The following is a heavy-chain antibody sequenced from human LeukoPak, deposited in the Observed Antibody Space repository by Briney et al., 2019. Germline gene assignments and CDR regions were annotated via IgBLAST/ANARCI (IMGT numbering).Heavy chain of an antibody. CDR3: ASGTRATFDY. CDR1: GFTFSSYS. D-gene: IGHD1-1*01. J-gene: IGHJ4*02. V-gene: IGHV3-30*03. Sequence: GGSLRLSCAASGFTFSSYSMNWVRQAPGKGLEWVAVISYDGSNKYYADSVKGRFTISRDNSKNTLYLQMNSLRAEDTAVYYCASGTRATFDYWGQGTLVTVSS. CDR2: ISYDGSNK.